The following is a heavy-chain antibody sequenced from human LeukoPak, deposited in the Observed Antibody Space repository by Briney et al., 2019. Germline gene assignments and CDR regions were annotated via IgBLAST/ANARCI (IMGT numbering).Heavy chain of an antibody. Sequence: VASVKVSCKASGGTFSSYAISWVRQAPGQGLEWMGGIIPIFGTANYAQKFQGRVTITADESTSTAYMELSSLRSEDTAVYYCARDPGGNYYGSESYSYFDYWGQGTLVTVSS. V-gene: IGHV1-69*13. CDR2: IIPIFGTA. CDR1: GGTFSSYA. J-gene: IGHJ4*02. D-gene: IGHD3-10*01. CDR3: ARDPGGNYYGSESYSYFDY.